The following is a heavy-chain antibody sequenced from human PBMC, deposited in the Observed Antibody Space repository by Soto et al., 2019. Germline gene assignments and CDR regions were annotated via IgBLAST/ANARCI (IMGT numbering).Heavy chain of an antibody. CDR1: GYTFTGHY. CDR3: GRGRSGQIVVFY. Sequence: ASVEVSCKASGYTFTGHYIHWVRQAPEQGPEWMGEIGPESGATRYAQRFQGRVTMTRDMSITTVYMELNNLSPDDTAVYYCGRGRSGQIVVFYWGQGTPVTVSS. CDR2: IGPESGAT. V-gene: IGHV1-2*02. J-gene: IGHJ4*02. D-gene: IGHD1-26*01.